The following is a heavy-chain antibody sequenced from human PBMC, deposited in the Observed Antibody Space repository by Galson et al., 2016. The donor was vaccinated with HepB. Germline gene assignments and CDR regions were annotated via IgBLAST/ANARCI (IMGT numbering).Heavy chain of an antibody. V-gene: IGHV3-30*03. CDR3: ATQAAAGDFDY. CDR2: TSDDGTNK. CDR1: GFTFSSYG. D-gene: IGHD6-13*01. Sequence: SLRLSCATSGFTFSSYGMHWVRQAPGKGLEWVALTSDDGTNKYYSDSMRGRFTISRDNSKNTVYLQMNSLRVEDTAVYFCATQAAAGDFDYWGQGTLVTVSS. J-gene: IGHJ4*02.